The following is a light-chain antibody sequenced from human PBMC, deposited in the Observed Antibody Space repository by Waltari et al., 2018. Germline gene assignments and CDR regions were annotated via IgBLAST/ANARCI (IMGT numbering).Light chain of an antibody. CDR3: QHYNSYGQWT. V-gene: IGKV1-5*03. CDR1: QSISSW. J-gene: IGKJ1*01. CDR2: KSS. Sequence: DIQMTQSPSTLSASVGDRVTITCRASQSISSWLAWYQQKPGKVPKLLIYKSSTLASGVPPMFSGSGSGTEFTLTISSLQPEDFAGYYCQHYNSYGQWTFGQGTKVEIK.